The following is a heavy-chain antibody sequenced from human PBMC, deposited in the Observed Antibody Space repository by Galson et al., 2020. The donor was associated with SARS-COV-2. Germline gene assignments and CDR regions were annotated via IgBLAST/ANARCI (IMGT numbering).Heavy chain of an antibody. D-gene: IGHD3-10*01. CDR1: GFSLSNGRMG. Sequence: GPTLVKPTETLTLTCTVSGFSLSNGRMGVSWIRQPPGKALEWLAHIFSNDEISYSTSLKSRLTISKDTSKSQVVLTVTNMDPVDTATYYCARIVMSSFGEVGPPYFDYWGQGTLVTVSS. J-gene: IGHJ4*02. CDR2: IFSNDEI. CDR3: ARIVMSSFGEVGPPYFDY. V-gene: IGHV2-26*01.